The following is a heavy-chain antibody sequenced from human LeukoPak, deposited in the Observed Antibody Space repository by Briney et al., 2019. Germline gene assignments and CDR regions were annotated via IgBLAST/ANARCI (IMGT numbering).Heavy chain of an antibody. J-gene: IGHJ2*01. CDR1: GGSVSNDY. D-gene: IGHD1-1*01. CDR3: ARSTRTEFFHL. CDR2: VYYSGST. V-gene: IGHV4-59*02. Sequence: SETLSLTCTVSGGSVSNDYWSWIRQPPGKGLEWVGYVYYSGSTNYNPSLKSRVIISTDTSTNQVSLKLSSVTAADTALYYCARSTRTEFFHLWGRGTLVTVSS.